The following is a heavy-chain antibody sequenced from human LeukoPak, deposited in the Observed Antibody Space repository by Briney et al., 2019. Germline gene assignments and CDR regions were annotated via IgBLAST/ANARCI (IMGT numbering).Heavy chain of an antibody. Sequence: PSETLFLTCTVSGDSISNYYWSWIRQPPGKGLEWIGYMYYSGSPNYNPSLKSRVTISLDTSKNQFSLKLRSVTAADTAVYYCARGNYWFDPWDQGTLVTVSS. V-gene: IGHV4-59*01. D-gene: IGHD1-1*01. CDR3: ARGNYWFDP. CDR1: GDSISNYY. CDR2: MYYSGSP. J-gene: IGHJ5*02.